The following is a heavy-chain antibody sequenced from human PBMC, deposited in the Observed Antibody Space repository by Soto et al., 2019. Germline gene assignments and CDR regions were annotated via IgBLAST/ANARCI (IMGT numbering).Heavy chain of an antibody. V-gene: IGHV1-18*04. CDR1: GYTFTNYG. Sequence: EASVKVSCKASGYTFTNYGISWVRQAPGQGLEWMGWISADNGNTNYAHKLQGRVTMTTDTSTSTAYMELRSLTSDDTAVYYCARVGDIVVVGPWFDPWGQGTLVTVSS. CDR2: ISADNGNT. CDR3: ARVGDIVVVGPWFDP. D-gene: IGHD2-2*01. J-gene: IGHJ5*02.